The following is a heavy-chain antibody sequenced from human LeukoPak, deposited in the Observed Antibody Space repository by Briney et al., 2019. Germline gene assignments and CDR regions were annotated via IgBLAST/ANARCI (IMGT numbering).Heavy chain of an antibody. D-gene: IGHD3-16*01. V-gene: IGHV1-2*02. J-gene: IGHJ4*02. CDR1: GYTFTGYY. CDR2: INPNSGGT. CDR3: ARSPGGSDYFDY. Sequence: ASVKVSCKASGYTFTGYYMHWVRQAPGQGLEWMGWINPNSGGTNYAQKFQGRVTMTRDTSISTAYMELSRLRPDDTAVYYCARSPGGSDYFDYWGQGTLVTVSS.